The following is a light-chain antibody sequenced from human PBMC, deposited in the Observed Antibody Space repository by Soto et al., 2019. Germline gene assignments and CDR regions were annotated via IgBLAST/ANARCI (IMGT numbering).Light chain of an antibody. CDR2: KDS. V-gene: IGLV3-27*01. J-gene: IGLJ3*02. CDR1: VLAKKY. Sequence: SYELTQPSSVSVSPGQTARITCSGDVLAKKYARWFQQKPGQAPVLMIYKDSERPSGIPERFSGSSSGTTVTLTISGAQVEDEADYYCYSAADNEGVFGGGTKLTVL. CDR3: YSAADNEGV.